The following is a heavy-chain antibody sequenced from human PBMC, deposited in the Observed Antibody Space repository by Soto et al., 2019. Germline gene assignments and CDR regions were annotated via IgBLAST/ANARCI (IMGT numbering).Heavy chain of an antibody. D-gene: IGHD3-10*01. CDR2: INPSGGST. CDR1: GYTFTSYY. V-gene: IGHV1-46*01. Sequence: ASVKVSCKASGYTFTSYYMHWVRQAPGQGLEWMGIINPSGGSTSYAQKFQGRVTMTRDTSTSTVYMELSSLRSEDTAVYYCARDQSGEGWFGELLAGYYHYGMDVWGQGTTVTVSS. J-gene: IGHJ6*02. CDR3: ARDQSGEGWFGELLAGYYHYGMDV.